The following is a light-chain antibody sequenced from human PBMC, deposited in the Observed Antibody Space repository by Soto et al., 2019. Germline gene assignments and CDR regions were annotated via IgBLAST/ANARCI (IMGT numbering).Light chain of an antibody. J-gene: IGKJ4*01. CDR3: QQYGTSPT. CDR2: DAS. Sequence: DIQMTQSPSSLSASVGDRVTITCQASQDISNYLNWYQQKPGKAPKLLIYDASNLETGVPSRFSGSGSGTDFTFTISRLEPEDFAVYYCQQYGTSPTFGGGTKVDIK. CDR1: QDISNY. V-gene: IGKV1-33*01.